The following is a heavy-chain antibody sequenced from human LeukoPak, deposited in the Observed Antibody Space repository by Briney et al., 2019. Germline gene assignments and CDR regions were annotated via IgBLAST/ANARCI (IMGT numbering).Heavy chain of an antibody. J-gene: IGHJ4*02. V-gene: IGHV4-39*01. D-gene: IGHD3-22*01. CDR2: MYYSGST. Sequence: KPSETLSLTCTVSGGSISSSSYYWGWIPQPPGKGLGCIGSMYYSGSTYYNPPLKSRVTISVDTSKNQLSLNLRSVTSADTAVYYCVRLNGGYYEAIFDYWGQGTLVTVSS. CDR3: VRLNGGYYEAIFDY. CDR1: GGSISSSSYY.